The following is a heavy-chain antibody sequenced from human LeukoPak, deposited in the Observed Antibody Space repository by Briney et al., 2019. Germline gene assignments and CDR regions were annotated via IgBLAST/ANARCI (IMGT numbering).Heavy chain of an antibody. Sequence: PSETLSLTCAVYGGSFSGYYWSWIRQPPGKGLEWIGEINHSGSTNYNPSLKSRVTISADTSKNQFSLKLSSVTAADTAVYYCARTELRFGDRNWGQGTLVTVSS. V-gene: IGHV4-34*01. CDR2: INHSGST. CDR3: ARTELRFGDRN. CDR1: GGSFSGYY. D-gene: IGHD3-10*01. J-gene: IGHJ4*02.